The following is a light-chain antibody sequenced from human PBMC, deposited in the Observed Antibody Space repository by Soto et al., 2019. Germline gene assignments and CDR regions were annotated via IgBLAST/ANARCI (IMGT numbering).Light chain of an antibody. J-gene: IGKJ3*01. CDR3: QQYGSSPFT. CDR1: QSVSSSY. V-gene: IGKV3-20*01. Sequence: EIVLTQSPGTLSLSPGERATLSCRASQSVSSSYLAWYQQKPGQAPRLLIYGASSWATGIPDRFSGSGSGTDFTLTISRLEPEDFAVYYCQQYGSSPFTFGPGTKVDIQ. CDR2: GAS.